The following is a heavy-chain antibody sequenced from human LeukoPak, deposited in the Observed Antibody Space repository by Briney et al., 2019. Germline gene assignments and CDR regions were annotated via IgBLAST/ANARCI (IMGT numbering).Heavy chain of an antibody. J-gene: IGHJ4*02. Sequence: GRSLRLSCAASGFIFSNYAMHWVRQAPGKGLEWVAVISYDGSNKYYADSVKGRFTISRDNAKNTLYLQMNSLRAGDTAVYYCASTPNGVAAIYFDYWGQGTLVTVSS. V-gene: IGHV3-30*04. CDR2: ISYDGSNK. CDR1: GFIFSNYA. CDR3: ASTPNGVAAIYFDY. D-gene: IGHD2-15*01.